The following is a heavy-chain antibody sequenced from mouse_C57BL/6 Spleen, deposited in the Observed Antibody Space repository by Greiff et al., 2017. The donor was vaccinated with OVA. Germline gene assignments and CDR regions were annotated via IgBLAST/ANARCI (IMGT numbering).Heavy chain of an antibody. Sequence: VKLQESGPGLVQPSQSLSITCTVSGFSLTSYGVHWVRQPPGKGLEWLGVIWSGGSTDYNAAFISRLSISKDNSKSQVFFKMNSLQADDTAIYYCAKIPFYDYDAMDYWGQGTSVTVSS. CDR3: AKIPFYDYDAMDY. CDR2: IWSGGST. V-gene: IGHV2-4*01. J-gene: IGHJ4*01. D-gene: IGHD2-10*01. CDR1: GFSLTSYG.